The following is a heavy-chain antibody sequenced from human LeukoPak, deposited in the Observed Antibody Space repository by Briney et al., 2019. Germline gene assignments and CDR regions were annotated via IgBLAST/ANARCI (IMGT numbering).Heavy chain of an antibody. J-gene: IGHJ1*01. D-gene: IGHD3-22*01. Sequence: SETLSLTCTVSGGSISSGDYYWSWIRQPPGKGLEWIGYIYYSGSTYYNPSLKSRVTISVDTSKNQFSLKLSSVTAADTAVYYCARPRRTYYYDSSGRAEYFQHWGQGTLVTVSS. CDR3: ARPRRTYYYDSSGRAEYFQH. CDR1: GGSISSGDYY. V-gene: IGHV4-30-4*08. CDR2: IYYSGST.